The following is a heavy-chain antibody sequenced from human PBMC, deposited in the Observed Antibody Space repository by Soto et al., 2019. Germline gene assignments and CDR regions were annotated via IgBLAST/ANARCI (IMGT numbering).Heavy chain of an antibody. CDR3: TRSAYMDV. Sequence: GGSLRLSCAASGFTFSSYWMSWVRQAPGKGLEWVANIRQDGSEKYYVDSVKGRVTISRDNAKNSLYLQMNSLRAEDTAVYYATRSAYMDVWGKGTTVTVSS. V-gene: IGHV3-7*04. CDR1: GFTFSSYW. J-gene: IGHJ6*03. CDR2: IRQDGSEK.